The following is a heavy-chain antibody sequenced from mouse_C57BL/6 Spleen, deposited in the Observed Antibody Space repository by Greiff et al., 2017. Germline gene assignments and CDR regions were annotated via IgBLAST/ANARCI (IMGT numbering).Heavy chain of an antibody. CDR2: INPSTGGT. Sequence: EVQLQQSGPELVKPGASVKISCKASGYSFTGYYMNWVKQSPEKSLEWIGEINPSTGGTTYNQKFKAKATLTLDKSSSTAYMQLKSLTSEDSAVYYCARSRPQFITTVVGGYWGQGTTLTVSS. D-gene: IGHD1-1*01. CDR1: GYSFTGYY. CDR3: ARSRPQFITTVVGGY. J-gene: IGHJ2*01. V-gene: IGHV1-42*01.